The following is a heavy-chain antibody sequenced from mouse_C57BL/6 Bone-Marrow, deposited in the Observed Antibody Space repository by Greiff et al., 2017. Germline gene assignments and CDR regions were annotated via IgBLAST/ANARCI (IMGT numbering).Heavy chain of an antibody. J-gene: IGHJ3*01. D-gene: IGHD2-1*01. V-gene: IGHV1-55*01. CDR3: AREGIYGNYGAY. Sequence: QVQLQQPGAELVKPGASVKMSCKASGYTFTSYWITWVKQRPGQGLEWIGDIYPGSGSTYYNEKFKSKATLTVDTSSSTADMQLSSLTSEDSAVYYCAREGIYGNYGAYWGQGTLVTVSA. CDR2: IYPGSGST. CDR1: GYTFTSYW.